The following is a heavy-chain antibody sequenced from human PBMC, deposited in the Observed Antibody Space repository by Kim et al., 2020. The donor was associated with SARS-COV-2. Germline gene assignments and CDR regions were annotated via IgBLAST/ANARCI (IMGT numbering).Heavy chain of an antibody. CDR3: ARDRGIVGHDWYFDV. CDR1: GFTFNIYR. V-gene: IGHV3-74*01. D-gene: IGHD2-21*01. Sequence: GGSLRLSCAASGFTFNIYRMHWVRQAPGKGLVWVSRINDGEGGTDYADSVRGRFTVSRDNVKKTVYLQMNSLTVEDTGVYYCARDRGIVGHDWYFDVWGRGTLVTVSS. CDR2: INDGEGGT. J-gene: IGHJ2*01.